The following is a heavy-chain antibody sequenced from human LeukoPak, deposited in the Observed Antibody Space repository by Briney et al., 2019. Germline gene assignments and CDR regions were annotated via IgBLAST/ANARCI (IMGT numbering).Heavy chain of an antibody. CDR3: ARDLSDILDY. Sequence: SETLSLTCTVSGGSINNYYWSWIRQPAGKGLEWIGRIYTRGSTNYNPSLKSRVTMSVDTSKNQFSLKLSSVTAADTAVYYCARDLSDILDYWGQGTLVTVSS. V-gene: IGHV4-4*07. D-gene: IGHD2-15*01. J-gene: IGHJ4*02. CDR2: IYTRGST. CDR1: GGSINNYY.